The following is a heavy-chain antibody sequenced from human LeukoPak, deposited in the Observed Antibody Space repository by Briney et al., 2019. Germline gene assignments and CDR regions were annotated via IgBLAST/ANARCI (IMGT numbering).Heavy chain of an antibody. CDR3: ARDRWYNWSDDYYGMDV. CDR2: INAGNGNT. J-gene: IGHJ6*02. V-gene: IGHV1-3*01. CDR1: GYTFTNFG. D-gene: IGHD1-1*01. Sequence: ASVKVSCKASGYTFTNFGISWVRQAPGQRLEWMGWINAGNGNTKYSQKFQGRVTITRDTSASTAYMELSSLRSEDTAVYYCARDRWYNWSDDYYGMDVWGQGATVTVSS.